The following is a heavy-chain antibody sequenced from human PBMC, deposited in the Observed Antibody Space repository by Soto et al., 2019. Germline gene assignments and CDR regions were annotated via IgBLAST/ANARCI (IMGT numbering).Heavy chain of an antibody. J-gene: IGHJ4*02. D-gene: IGHD2-15*01. CDR1: GFTFSSYW. CDR3: ARVLGYCSGGSCYSYDYFDY. V-gene: IGHV3-7*01. CDR2: IKQDGSEK. Sequence: GSLRLSCAASGFTFSSYWMSWVRQAPGKGLEWVANIKQDGSEKYYVDSVKGRFTISRDNAKSSLYLQMNSLRAEDTAVYYCARVLGYCSGGSCYSYDYFDYWGQGTLVTVSS.